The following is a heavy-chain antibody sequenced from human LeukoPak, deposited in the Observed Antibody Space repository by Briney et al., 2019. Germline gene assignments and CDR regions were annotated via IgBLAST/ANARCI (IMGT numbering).Heavy chain of an antibody. D-gene: IGHD3-22*01. Sequence: SETLSLTCTVSGYSISSGYYWGWIRQPPGKGLEWIGSIYHSGSTYYNPSLKSRVTISVDTSKNQFSLKLSSVTAADTAVYYCARGSRSGYQVDYWGQGTLVTVSS. J-gene: IGHJ4*02. CDR1: GYSISSGYY. CDR2: IYHSGST. CDR3: ARGSRSGYQVDY. V-gene: IGHV4-38-2*02.